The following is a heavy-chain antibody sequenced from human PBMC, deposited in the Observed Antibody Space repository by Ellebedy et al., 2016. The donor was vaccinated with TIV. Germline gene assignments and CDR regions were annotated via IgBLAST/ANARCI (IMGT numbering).Heavy chain of an antibody. Sequence: GESLKISXKASGFTFSDYYMSWIRQAPGKGLEWVSYISGSGRTIFYADSVKGRFTISRDNAKNSLYLHMNSLRADDTAVYYCARPDYRYDSWGQGIQVTVSS. CDR2: ISGSGRTI. J-gene: IGHJ4*02. D-gene: IGHD4-11*01. V-gene: IGHV3-11*01. CDR3: ARPDYRYDS. CDR1: GFTFSDYY.